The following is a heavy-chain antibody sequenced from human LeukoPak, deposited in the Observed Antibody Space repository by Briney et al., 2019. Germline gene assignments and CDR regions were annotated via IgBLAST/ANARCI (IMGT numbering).Heavy chain of an antibody. CDR2: IYWDDDK. D-gene: IGHD2-2*01. V-gene: IGHV2-5*02. J-gene: IGHJ4*02. CDR1: GFSLSTSGVG. Sequence: SGPTLVKPTQTLTLTCTFSGFSLSTSGVGVGWIRQPPGKALEWLALIYWDDDKRYSPSLKSRLTITKDTSKNQVVLTMTDMDPVDTATYYCAHGGVPAAMPTYWGQGTLVTVSS. CDR3: AHGGVPAAMPTY.